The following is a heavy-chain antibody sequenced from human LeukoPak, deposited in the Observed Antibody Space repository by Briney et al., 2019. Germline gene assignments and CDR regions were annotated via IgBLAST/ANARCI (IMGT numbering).Heavy chain of an antibody. D-gene: IGHD1-26*01. CDR3: ARESYSGSHIIHDY. CDR1: GYTFTYHA. Sequence: ASVKVSCKASGYTFTYHAVHWVRQAPGQRLEWMGWINVGNGNTKYSQKFQGRVTITRDTSASTAYMELSSLRSEDTAVYYCARESYSGSHIIHDYWGQGTLVTVSS. J-gene: IGHJ4*02. V-gene: IGHV1-3*01. CDR2: INVGNGNT.